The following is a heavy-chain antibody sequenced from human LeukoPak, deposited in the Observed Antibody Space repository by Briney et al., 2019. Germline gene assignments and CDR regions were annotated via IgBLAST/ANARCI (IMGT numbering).Heavy chain of an antibody. V-gene: IGHV3-21*01. CDR1: GFNFSSYS. CDR3: ARVLHKRNYDSTTYYGY. Sequence: GGSLRLSCAGSGFNFSSYSMSWVRQAPWKGLEFVSSISSSSSSFIYYADSVKGRFTISRDNAKKSLSLQMNSLRADDTAVYYCARVLHKRNYDSTTYYGYWGQGTLVTVSS. CDR2: ISSSSSSFI. D-gene: IGHD3-22*01. J-gene: IGHJ4*02.